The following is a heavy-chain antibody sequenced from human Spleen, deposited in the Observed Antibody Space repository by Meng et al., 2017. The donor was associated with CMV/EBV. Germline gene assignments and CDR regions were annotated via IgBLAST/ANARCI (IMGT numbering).Heavy chain of an antibody. CDR2: IYYSGST. J-gene: IGHJ4*02. CDR3: AGGNWGGDDD. CDR1: GGSVSSDSHY. V-gene: IGHV4-61*01. Sequence: GSLRLSCTVSGGSVSSDSHYWSWIRQPPGKGLEWIGYIYYSGSTNYNPSLKSRVTISVDTSKNQFSLKLSSVTAADTAVYYCAGGNWGGDDDWGQGTLVTVSS. D-gene: IGHD2-21*01.